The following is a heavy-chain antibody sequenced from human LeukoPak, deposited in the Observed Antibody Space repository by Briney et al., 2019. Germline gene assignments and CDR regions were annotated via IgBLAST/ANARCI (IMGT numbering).Heavy chain of an antibody. CDR3: ARHDGGYGPFDY. J-gene: IGHJ4*02. V-gene: IGHV3-53*01. Sequence: GGSLRLSCVVSGFTVTSNYMNWVRQAPGKGLEWVSVIYSGGSTYYADSVKGRFTISRDNSKNTLYLQMNSLRAEDTAVYYCARHDGGYGPFDYRGQGTLVTVSS. CDR2: IYSGGST. CDR1: GFTVTSNY. D-gene: IGHD5-12*01.